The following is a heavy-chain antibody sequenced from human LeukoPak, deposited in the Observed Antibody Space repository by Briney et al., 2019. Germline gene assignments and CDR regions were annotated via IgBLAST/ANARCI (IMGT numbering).Heavy chain of an antibody. J-gene: IGHJ4*02. D-gene: IGHD6-6*01. CDR2: ISSSSGTI. Sequence: GGSLRLSCVASGFISSSYSMNWVRQAPGKGLEWVSYISSSSGTISYADSVKGRFTISRDNAKSSLYLQMNSLRAEDTAVYYCARGQGSDYWGQGTLVTVSS. CDR3: ARGQGSDY. V-gene: IGHV3-48*01. CDR1: GFISSSYS.